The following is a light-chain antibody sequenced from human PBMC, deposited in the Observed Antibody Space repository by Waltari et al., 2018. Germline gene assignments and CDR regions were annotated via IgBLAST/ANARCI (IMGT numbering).Light chain of an antibody. V-gene: IGKV3-15*01. CDR2: GAS. Sequence: EVVMTQSPATLSVSPGERATPSCRASQSVSSNLAWYQQKPGQAPRLLIYGASTRATGIPARFSGSGSGTEFTLTISSLQSEDFAVYYCQQYNNWPRITFGQGTRLEIK. CDR3: QQYNNWPRIT. CDR1: QSVSSN. J-gene: IGKJ5*01.